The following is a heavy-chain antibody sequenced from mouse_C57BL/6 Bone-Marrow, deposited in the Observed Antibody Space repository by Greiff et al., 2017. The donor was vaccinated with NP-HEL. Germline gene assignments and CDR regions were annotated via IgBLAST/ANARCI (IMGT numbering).Heavy chain of an antibody. V-gene: IGHV5-12*01. J-gene: IGHJ2*01. Sequence: EVKVEESGGGLVQPGGSLKLSCAASGFTFSDYYMYWVRQTPEKRLEWVAYISNGGGSNYYTDTVKGRFTISSAIAKNTLYLQISRLKSEDTAMYYCARVHYGRERYFDYWGQGTTLTVSS. CDR3: ARVHYGRERYFDY. D-gene: IGHD1-1*01. CDR1: GFTFSDYY. CDR2: ISNGGGSN.